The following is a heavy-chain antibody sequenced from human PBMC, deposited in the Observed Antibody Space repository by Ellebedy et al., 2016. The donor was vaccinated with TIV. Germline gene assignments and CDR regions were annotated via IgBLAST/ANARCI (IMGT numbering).Heavy chain of an antibody. V-gene: IGHV1-46*01. Sequence: AASVQVSCKASGYTFSSYYIHWVRQAPGQGLEWMGIINPSAGITIYAQKFQGRVTMTRDTSTSTVYMELGSLRSEDTAGFYCVRGEVDQVSDHWGQGTLVTVSS. CDR3: VRGEVDQVSDH. CDR2: INPSAGIT. CDR1: GYTFSSYY. D-gene: IGHD5-12*01. J-gene: IGHJ5*02.